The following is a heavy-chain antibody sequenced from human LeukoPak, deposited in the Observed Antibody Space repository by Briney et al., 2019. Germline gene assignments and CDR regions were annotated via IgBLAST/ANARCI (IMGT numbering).Heavy chain of an antibody. D-gene: IGHD3-16*01. V-gene: IGHV4-61*02. CDR1: GGSISSGSYY. CDR2: IYTSGST. CDR3: ARDREVMITFGGLNDAFDI. J-gene: IGHJ3*02. Sequence: SETLSLTCTVSGGSISSGSYYWSWIRQPAGKGLEWIGRIYTSGSTNYNPSLKSRVTISVDTSKNQFSLKLSSVTAADTAVYYCARDREVMITFGGLNDAFDIWGQGTMVTVSS.